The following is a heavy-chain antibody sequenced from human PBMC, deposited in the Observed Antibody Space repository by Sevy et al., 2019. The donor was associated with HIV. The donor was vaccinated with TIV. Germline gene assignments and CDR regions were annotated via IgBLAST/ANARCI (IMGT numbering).Heavy chain of an antibody. Sequence: GGSLRLSCAASGFTFSSYAMHWVRQAPGKGLEWVAVISYDGSNKYYADSVKGRFTIPRDNSKNTRYLQMNSLRAEDTAVYYCARDSLRYSSGWRTSDWYFDLWGRGTLVTVSS. V-gene: IGHV3-30-3*01. CDR2: ISYDGSNK. CDR1: GFTFSSYA. J-gene: IGHJ2*01. D-gene: IGHD6-19*01. CDR3: ARDSLRYSSGWRTSDWYFDL.